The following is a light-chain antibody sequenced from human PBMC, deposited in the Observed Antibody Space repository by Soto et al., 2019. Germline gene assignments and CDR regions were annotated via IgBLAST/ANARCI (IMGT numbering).Light chain of an antibody. V-gene: IGLV2-23*01. CDR3: CSYAGIGTFYV. CDR2: EGS. CDR1: SNDVGGYNY. Sequence: QSVLTQPASVSGSPGQSITISCAGTSNDVGGYNYVSWYQQHPGKAPKLLIYEGSKRPSGVSDRFSGSKSGNTASLTISGLQAEDEADYYCCSYAGIGTFYVFGTGTKVTVL. J-gene: IGLJ1*01.